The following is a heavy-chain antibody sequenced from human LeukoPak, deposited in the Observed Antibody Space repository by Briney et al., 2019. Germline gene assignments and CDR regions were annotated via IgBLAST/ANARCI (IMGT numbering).Heavy chain of an antibody. CDR2: ISGSGGSA. CDR1: GFTSNNAW. V-gene: IGHV3-23*01. CDR3: ATDYYDSSGDYTLDY. D-gene: IGHD3-22*01. Sequence: PGGSLRLSCAASGFTSNNAWMSWVRQAPTKGLEWVSAISGSGGSAYSADSVKGRFTISRDNSKNTLYLQMNSLTAEDTAVYYCATDYYDSSGDYTLDYWGRGTLVTVSS. J-gene: IGHJ4*02.